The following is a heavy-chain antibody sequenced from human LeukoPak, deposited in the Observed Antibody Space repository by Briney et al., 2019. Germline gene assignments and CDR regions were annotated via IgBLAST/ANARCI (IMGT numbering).Heavy chain of an antibody. J-gene: IGHJ6*02. D-gene: IGHD1-26*01. V-gene: IGHV3-66*01. Sequence: GGSLRLSCAASGFTVSNNYMIWVRQAPGKGLEGVSVFYTAGTTYYADSVKGSFTISRDTSRNTLYLQMNSLRAEDTAVYYCAKSPGTYSYYSYLDVWGQGTTVTVSS. CDR2: FYTAGTT. CDR3: AKSPGTYSYYSYLDV. CDR1: GFTVSNNY.